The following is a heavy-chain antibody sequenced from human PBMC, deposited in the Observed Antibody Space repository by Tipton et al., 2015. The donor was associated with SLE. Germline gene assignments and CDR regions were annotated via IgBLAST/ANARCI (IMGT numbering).Heavy chain of an antibody. V-gene: IGHV3-30*02. CDR2: IRYDGGDE. Sequence: SGFTFTSYSMNWVRQAPGKGLEWVAYIRYDGGDERYADSVRGRFTISRHNSKNTLYLQMNSLRAEDTAVYYCASSIAAAGYYYGMDVWGQGTTVTVSS. CDR3: ASSIAAAGYYYGMDV. D-gene: IGHD6-13*01. CDR1: GFTFTSYS. J-gene: IGHJ6*02.